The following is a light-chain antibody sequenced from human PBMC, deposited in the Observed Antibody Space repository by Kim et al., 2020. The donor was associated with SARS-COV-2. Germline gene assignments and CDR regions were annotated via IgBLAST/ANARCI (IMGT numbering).Light chain of an antibody. CDR3: QQSYSLPPT. V-gene: IGKV1-12*01. Sequence: DFLMTQSPSSVSASVGDRVTITCRASPGVSTWLAWYQQKPGKAPKLLIYAASNLQSGVPSRFSGSGSGTDFTLTISSLQPEDVATSSCQQSYSLPPTFGPGTKVDIK. CDR2: AAS. CDR1: PGVSTW. J-gene: IGKJ3*01.